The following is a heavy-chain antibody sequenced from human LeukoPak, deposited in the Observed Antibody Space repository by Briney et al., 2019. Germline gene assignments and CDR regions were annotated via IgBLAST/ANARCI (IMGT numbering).Heavy chain of an antibody. CDR1: RFSFSSYW. V-gene: IGHV3-7*01. CDR2: IKEQGSEK. D-gene: IGHD1-14*01. Sequence: PGGALRLSCVASRFSFSSYWTSWVRQTPGRGLEWVANIKEQGSEKGYVDSVKGRFIISRDNVENSLDLQLNSLRAEDTAVYYCAKGARTFDYWGQGAPVTVSS. CDR3: AKGARTFDY. J-gene: IGHJ4*02.